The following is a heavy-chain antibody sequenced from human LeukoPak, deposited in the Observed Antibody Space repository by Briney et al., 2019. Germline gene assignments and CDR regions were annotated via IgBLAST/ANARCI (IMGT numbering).Heavy chain of an antibody. V-gene: IGHV4-34*01. Sequence: TSETLSLACAVFGGSFSGYYWSWIRQSPEKGLEWIGEMSHTGATNYNPSLKSRVTVSVDTSKKQFSLNLRSVTAADTAVYYCARGLHYNILTGGMDVWGQGTTVIVSS. CDR2: MSHTGAT. CDR3: ARGLHYNILTGGMDV. J-gene: IGHJ6*02. CDR1: GGSFSGYY. D-gene: IGHD3-9*01.